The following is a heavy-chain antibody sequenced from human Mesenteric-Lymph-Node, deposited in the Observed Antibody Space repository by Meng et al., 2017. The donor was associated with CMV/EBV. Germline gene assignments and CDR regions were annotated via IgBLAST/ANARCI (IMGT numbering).Heavy chain of an antibody. CDR3: ATLNFDY. Sequence: SVRVSYKAYGYTFTDYYINWVRQAPGQGLEWMGRINPNSGATNYAQKFQDRVTMTRDTSISTAYMELGGLRSDDTAIYYCATLNFDYWGQGTLVTVSS. V-gene: IGHV1-2*06. CDR1: GYTFTDYY. CDR2: INPNSGAT. J-gene: IGHJ4*02.